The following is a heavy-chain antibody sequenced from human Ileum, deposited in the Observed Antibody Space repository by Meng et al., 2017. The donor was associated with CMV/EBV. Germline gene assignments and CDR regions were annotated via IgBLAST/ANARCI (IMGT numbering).Heavy chain of an antibody. CDR3: ATWNGQYHAY. V-gene: IGHV3-64*01. CDR2: INYNGGTT. CDR1: GFTFSATS. D-gene: IGHD1-1*01. Sequence: LVGCGGDVVQPGGSLSLSCAASGFTFSATSMHWVRQATGRGLEYLSAINYNGGTTYYANSVKGRFTIFRDNSKNTLYLQMGSVRHDDMALYYCATWNGQYHAYWGQGTLVTVSS. J-gene: IGHJ4*02.